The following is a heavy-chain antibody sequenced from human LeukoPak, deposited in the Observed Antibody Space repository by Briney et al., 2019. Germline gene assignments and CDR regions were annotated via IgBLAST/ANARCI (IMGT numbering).Heavy chain of an antibody. CDR1: GGSISSSSYY. V-gene: IGHV4-39*01. CDR2: IYYSGST. D-gene: IGHD6-13*01. J-gene: IGHJ4*02. Sequence: PSETLSLTCTVSGGSISSSSYYWGWIRQPPGKGLEWIGSIYYSGSTYYNPSLKSRVTISVDTSKNQFSLKLSSVTAADTAVYYCARSGGYSSPLGYWGQGTLVTVSS. CDR3: ARSGGYSSPLGY.